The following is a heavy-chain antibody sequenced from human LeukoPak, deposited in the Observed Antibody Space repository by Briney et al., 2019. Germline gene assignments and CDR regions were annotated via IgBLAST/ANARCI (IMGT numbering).Heavy chain of an antibody. D-gene: IGHD5-18*01. CDR1: GYTFTSYN. J-gene: IGHJ4*02. CDR3: ASGYRFGN. Sequence: ASVKVSCKASGYTFTSYNMHWVRQAPGQGLEWMGWINPNSGATDYAQNFQGRVTLTRDTSISTAYMELSRLRSDDTAVYYCASGYRFGNWGQGTLVTVSS. CDR2: INPNSGAT. V-gene: IGHV1-2*02.